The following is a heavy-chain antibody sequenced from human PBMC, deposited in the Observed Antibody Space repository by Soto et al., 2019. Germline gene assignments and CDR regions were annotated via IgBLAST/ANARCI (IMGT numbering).Heavy chain of an antibody. J-gene: IGHJ6*02. Sequence: SETLSLTCTVSGGSISSSSYYWGWIRQPPGKGLEWIGNVYYGGSTYYNPSLKSRVTISVETSKSQFSLKLSSVTAADTAVYYCAGGDYYHTSGYYFYFYTMDVWGQGTTVTVSS. CDR1: GGSISSSSYY. CDR3: AGGDYYHTSGYYFYFYTMDV. D-gene: IGHD3-22*01. CDR2: VYYGGST. V-gene: IGHV4-39*01.